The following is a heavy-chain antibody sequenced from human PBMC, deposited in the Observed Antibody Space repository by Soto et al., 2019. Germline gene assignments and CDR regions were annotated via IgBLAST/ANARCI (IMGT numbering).Heavy chain of an antibody. Sequence: QVQLVESGGGVVQPGRSLRLSCAASGFTFSSYGLHWVRQAPGKGLEWVAVISYDGNNKYYADSVRGRFTISRDNFKSTLYLQMSSLRAEDTAVYFCGKDLLPNTVTTCGSWGQGTLVTVSS. CDR1: GFTFSSYG. V-gene: IGHV3-30*18. CDR2: ISYDGNNK. J-gene: IGHJ5*02. CDR3: GKDLLPNTVTTCGS. D-gene: IGHD4-17*01.